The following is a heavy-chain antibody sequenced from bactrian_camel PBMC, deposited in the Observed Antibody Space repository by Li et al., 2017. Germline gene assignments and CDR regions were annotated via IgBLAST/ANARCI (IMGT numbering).Heavy chain of an antibody. D-gene: IGHD2*01. CDR3: AADRRRHGPPSLRPGDYSV. V-gene: IGHV3S1*01. CDR1: AFTYPHYC. Sequence: HVQLVESGGGPVQTGESLTLTCPTSAFTYPHYCVAWFRQLPGKEREGVARIATGSGNTYYADSVKGRFSISKDNARNWLDLQMDSLEPGDTARYYCAADRRRHGPPSLRPGDYSVWGQGTQVTVS. J-gene: IGHJ4*01. CDR2: IATGSGNT.